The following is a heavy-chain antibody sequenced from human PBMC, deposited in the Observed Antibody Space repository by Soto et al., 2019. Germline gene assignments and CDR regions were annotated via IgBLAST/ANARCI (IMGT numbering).Heavy chain of an antibody. CDR3: ARVHHTYFDFLSGPSSNFYYYVMDV. CDR1: GYGFTRYW. J-gene: IGHJ6*02. V-gene: IGHV5-10-1*01. D-gene: IGHD3-3*01. CDR2: IDPRDSYT. Sequence: GESLKISCQGSGYGFTRYWISWVRQMPGPGLEWMGRIDPRDSYTKYSPSFEGHVTISADKSFSTAYLQWSSLKASDTAIYYCARVHHTYFDFLSGPSSNFYYYVMDVWVQGTTVTVSS.